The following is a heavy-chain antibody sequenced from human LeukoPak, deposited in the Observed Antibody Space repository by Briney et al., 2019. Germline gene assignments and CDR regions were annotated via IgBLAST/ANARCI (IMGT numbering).Heavy chain of an antibody. Sequence: SVKVSCKASGGTFSSYAISWVQQAPGQGLEWMGGIIPIFGTANYAQKFQGRVTITTDESTSTAYMELSSLRSEDTAVYYCARDQVVGATKGHYYMHVWGKGTTVTVSS. CDR1: GGTFSSYA. CDR3: ARDQVVGATKGHYYMHV. CDR2: IIPIFGTA. J-gene: IGHJ6*03. D-gene: IGHD1-26*01. V-gene: IGHV1-69*05.